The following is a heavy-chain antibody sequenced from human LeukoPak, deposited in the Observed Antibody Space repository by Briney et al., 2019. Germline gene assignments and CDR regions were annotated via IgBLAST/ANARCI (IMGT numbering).Heavy chain of an antibody. D-gene: IGHD6-19*01. CDR1: GFTFSSYE. Sequence: GGSLRLSCVASGFTFSSYEMNWVRQAPGKGLEWVSYISSSGSTIYYADSVKGRFTISRDNAKNSLYLQMNSLRAEDTAVYYCASLTGIAVAGTLDAFDIWGQGTMVTVSS. CDR2: ISSSGSTI. J-gene: IGHJ3*02. CDR3: ASLTGIAVAGTLDAFDI. V-gene: IGHV3-48*03.